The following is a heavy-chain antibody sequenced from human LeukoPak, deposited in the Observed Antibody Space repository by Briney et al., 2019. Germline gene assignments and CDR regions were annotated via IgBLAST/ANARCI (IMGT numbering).Heavy chain of an antibody. CDR1: GGSISSGGYY. CDR3: AREGTSIAARPRAFDI. J-gene: IGHJ3*02. CDR2: IYHSGST. V-gene: IGHV4-30-2*01. Sequence: SETLSLTCTVSGGSISSGGYYWSWIRQPPGKGLEWIGYIYHSGSTYYNPSLKSRVTISVDRSKNQFSLKLSSVTAADTAVYYCAREGTSIAARPRAFDIWGQGTMVTVSS. D-gene: IGHD6-6*01.